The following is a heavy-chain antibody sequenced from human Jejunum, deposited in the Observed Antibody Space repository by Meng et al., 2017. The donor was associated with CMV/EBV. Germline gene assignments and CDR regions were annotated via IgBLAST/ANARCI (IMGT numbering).Heavy chain of an antibody. Sequence: WAAAGVTFSTDGRTWVRQAPGKGLEGVANIKQDGSEKYDVESVKGRFTSSRDNAKNLLFLQMNSLRVEDTARYDCARNARGSGYWGQGTLVTVSS. V-gene: IGHV3-7*01. CDR1: GVTFSTDG. CDR2: IKQDGSEK. J-gene: IGHJ4*02. D-gene: IGHD3-10*01. CDR3: ARNARGSGY.